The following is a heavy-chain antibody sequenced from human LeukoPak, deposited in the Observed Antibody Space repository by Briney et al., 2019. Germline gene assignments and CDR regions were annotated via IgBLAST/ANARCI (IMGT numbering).Heavy chain of an antibody. CDR3: ASGQYYYDSSGPFDY. D-gene: IGHD3-22*01. V-gene: IGHV3-7*01. CDR2: INQDGSEK. Sequence: AGGSLRLSCAASGFTFSSYAMSWVRQAPGKGLEWVANINQDGSEKYYVDSVKGRFTISRDNAKNSLYLQMNSLRAEDTAVYYCASGQYYYDSSGPFDYWGQGTLVTVSS. J-gene: IGHJ4*02. CDR1: GFTFSSYA.